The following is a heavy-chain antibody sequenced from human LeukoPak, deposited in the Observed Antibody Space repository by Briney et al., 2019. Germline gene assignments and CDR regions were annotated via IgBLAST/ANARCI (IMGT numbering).Heavy chain of an antibody. J-gene: IGHJ6*03. V-gene: IGHV3-21*01. CDR3: ARAAVAGTGYYYYYMDV. Sequence: GGSLRLSCVASGFTFSNYSMNWVRQAPGKGLEWVSSISSSSSYIYYADSVKGRFTISRDNAKNSLYLQMNSLRAEGTAVYYCARAAVAGTGYYYYYMDVWGTGTTVTISS. D-gene: IGHD6-19*01. CDR1: GFTFSNYS. CDR2: ISSSSSYI.